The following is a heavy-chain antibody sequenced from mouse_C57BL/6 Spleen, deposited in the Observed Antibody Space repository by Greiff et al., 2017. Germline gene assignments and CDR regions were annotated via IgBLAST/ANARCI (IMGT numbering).Heavy chain of an antibody. V-gene: IGHV1-55*01. Sequence: QVQLQQPGAELVKPGASVKMSCKASGYTFTSYWITWVKQRPGQGLEWIGDIYPGSGSTTYNEKFKSKATLTVDTSSSTAYMQLSSLTSEDSAVYYCARHDYDAGYWYFDVWGTGTTVTVSS. D-gene: IGHD2-4*01. CDR2: IYPGSGST. J-gene: IGHJ1*03. CDR1: GYTFTSYW. CDR3: ARHDYDAGYWYFDV.